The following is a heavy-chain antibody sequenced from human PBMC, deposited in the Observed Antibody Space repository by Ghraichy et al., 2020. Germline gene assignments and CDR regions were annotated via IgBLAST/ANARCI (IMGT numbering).Heavy chain of an antibody. CDR3: TRHSSSARYYYYYGMDV. D-gene: IGHD6-6*01. CDR1: GFTFGDYA. CDR2: IRSKAYGGTT. J-gene: IGHJ6*02. Sequence: GGKLRLSCTASGFTFGDYAMSWFRQAPGKGLEWVGFIRSKAYGGTTEYAASVKGRFTISRDDSKSIAYLQMNSLKTEDTAVYYCTRHSSSARYYYYYGMDVWGQGTTVTVSS. V-gene: IGHV3-49*03.